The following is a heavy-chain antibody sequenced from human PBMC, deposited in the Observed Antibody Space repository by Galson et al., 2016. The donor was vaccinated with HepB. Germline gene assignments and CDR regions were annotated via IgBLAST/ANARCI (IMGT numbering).Heavy chain of an antibody. CDR3: AKDVVGYDDFWSGYYVDY. V-gene: IGHV3-43*02. CDR1: RFTFDDYA. D-gene: IGHD3-3*01. Sequence: SLRLSCAASRFTFDDYAMHWVRQAPGKGLEWVSLISGDGGSTYYADSVKGRFTIFRDNNNNSLYLQMNSLRTEDTALYYRAKDVVGYDDFWSGYYVDYWGQGTLVTVSS. J-gene: IGHJ4*02. CDR2: ISGDGGST.